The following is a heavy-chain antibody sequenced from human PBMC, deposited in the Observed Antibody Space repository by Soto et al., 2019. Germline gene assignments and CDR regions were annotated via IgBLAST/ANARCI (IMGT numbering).Heavy chain of an antibody. J-gene: IGHJ3*02. CDR1: GFTFSSYS. Sequence: GGSLRLSCAASGFTFSSYSMNWVRQAPGKGLEWVSSISSSSSYIYYADSVKGRFTISRDNAKNSLYLQMNSLRAEDAAVYYCARVGIPGIAAAEPSGAFDIWGQGTMVTVSS. V-gene: IGHV3-21*01. D-gene: IGHD6-13*01. CDR2: ISSSSSYI. CDR3: ARVGIPGIAAAEPSGAFDI.